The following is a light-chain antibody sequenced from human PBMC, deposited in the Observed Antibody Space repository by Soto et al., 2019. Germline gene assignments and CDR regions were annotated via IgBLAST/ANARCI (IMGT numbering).Light chain of an antibody. CDR3: MQALQSPRT. CDR1: QSLLHSNGYIY. CDR2: LGS. V-gene: IGKV2-28*01. J-gene: IGKJ1*01. Sequence: DIVMTQSPLSLPVTPGEPASISCRSSQSLLHSNGYIYLDWYRQKPGQSQQLLIYLGSNRSSGVTDRFSGSGSGKDLTLKISRVEAEDVGVYYCMQALQSPRTFGQGTKVQIK.